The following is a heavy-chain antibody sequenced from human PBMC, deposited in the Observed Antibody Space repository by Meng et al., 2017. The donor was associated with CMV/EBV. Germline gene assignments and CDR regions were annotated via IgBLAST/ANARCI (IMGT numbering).Heavy chain of an antibody. CDR2: IIPIFGTA. Sequence: SVKVSCKASGGTFSSYAISWVRQAPGQGLEWMGGIIPIFGTANYAQKFQGRVTITTDESTSTAYMELSSLRSEDTAVYYCARDRGDCSSTSCLDAFDIWGQGTTVTVSS. CDR3: ARDRGDCSSTSCLDAFDI. D-gene: IGHD2-2*01. CDR1: GGTFSSYA. V-gene: IGHV1-69*05. J-gene: IGHJ3*02.